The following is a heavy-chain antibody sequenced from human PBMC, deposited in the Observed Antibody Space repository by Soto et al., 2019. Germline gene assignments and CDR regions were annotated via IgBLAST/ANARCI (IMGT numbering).Heavy chain of an antibody. CDR1: YGSVSSSSYY. D-gene: IGHD6-13*01. CDR2: VYYSGST. Sequence: XXTLCLRNTVAYGSVSSSSYYWGFVRQPPGKGLEWIGSVYYSGSTYYNPSLESRVNISVDKSKNQFSLKLSSVTDADTAVYYCARRDVAGAHNWFDPWGQGTLVTVSS. CDR3: ARRDVAGAHNWFDP. V-gene: IGHV4-39*01. J-gene: IGHJ5*02.